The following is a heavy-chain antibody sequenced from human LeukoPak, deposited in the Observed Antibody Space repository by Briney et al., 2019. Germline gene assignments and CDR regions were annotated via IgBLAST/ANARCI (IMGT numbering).Heavy chain of an antibody. J-gene: IGHJ3*02. Sequence: SQTLSLTCAISGDSVSSNSAAWNWIRQSPSRGLEWLGRTYYRSKWYNDYAVSVKSRITINPDTSKNQFSLQLNSVTPEDTAVYYCAREDASSGWYVAAFDIWGQGTMVTVSS. D-gene: IGHD6-19*01. CDR1: GDSVSSNSAA. CDR3: AREDASSGWYVAAFDI. V-gene: IGHV6-1*01. CDR2: TYYRSKWYN.